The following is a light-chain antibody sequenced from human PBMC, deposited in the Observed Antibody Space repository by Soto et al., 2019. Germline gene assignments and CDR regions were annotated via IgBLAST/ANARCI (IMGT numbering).Light chain of an antibody. CDR3: QQYGSSPPIT. Sequence: EIVLTQSPGTLSLSPGERATLSCRASQSVSNSYLAWYQQKPGQAPRLLIYGASTRATGIPDRFSGSGSGTDFTLTISGLEPEDFAVYYCQQYGSSPPITFGGGTKVDIK. CDR1: QSVSNSY. V-gene: IGKV3-20*01. CDR2: GAS. J-gene: IGKJ4*01.